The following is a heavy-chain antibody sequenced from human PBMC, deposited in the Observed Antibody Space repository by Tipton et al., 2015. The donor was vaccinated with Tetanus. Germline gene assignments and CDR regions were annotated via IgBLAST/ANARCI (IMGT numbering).Heavy chain of an antibody. D-gene: IGHD3-10*01. CDR3: ARSHGSGGLLWFDS. V-gene: IGHV4-30-2*06. CDR1: GGSINNGAYT. CDR2: IFHTGGT. J-gene: IGHJ5*01. Sequence: LRLSCTVSGGSINNGAYTWSWIRQSPGKGLEWIGYIFHTGGTYYNPSLKSRVAISVDGPKNQFSLNLKSVTAADTAVYYCARSHGSGGLLWFDSWGQGTLVTVSS.